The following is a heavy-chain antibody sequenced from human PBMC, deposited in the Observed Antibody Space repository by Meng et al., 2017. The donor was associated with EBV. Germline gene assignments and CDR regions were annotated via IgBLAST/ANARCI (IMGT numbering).Heavy chain of an antibody. CDR1: GFSLSTSGVG. D-gene: IGHD6-13*01. V-gene: IGHV2-5*02. CDR3: AHRRDEYSSSWYGWFDP. J-gene: IGHJ5*02. CDR2: IYWDDDK. Sequence: TTLKGSGPTLPKPTQTLTLTCTFSGFSLSTSGVGVGWIRQPPGKALEWLALIYWDDDKRYSPSLKSRLTITKDTSKNQVVLTMTNMDPVDTATYYCAHRRDEYSSSWYGWFDPWGQGTLVTVSS.